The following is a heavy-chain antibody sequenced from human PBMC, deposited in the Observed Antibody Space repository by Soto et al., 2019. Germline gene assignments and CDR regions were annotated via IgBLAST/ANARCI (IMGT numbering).Heavy chain of an antibody. J-gene: IGHJ5*02. CDR2: IYPSDSTT. Sequence: GESLKISCKGSGYSFTNYWIAWVRQMPGKGLEYMGIIYPSDSTTRYSPSFQGQVTISADKSISTAYQQWNSLKASDTAMYYCARHGFYGDYSSNYFDPWGQGTLVTVSS. CDR3: ARHGFYGDYSSNYFDP. V-gene: IGHV5-51*01. D-gene: IGHD4-17*01. CDR1: GYSFTNYW.